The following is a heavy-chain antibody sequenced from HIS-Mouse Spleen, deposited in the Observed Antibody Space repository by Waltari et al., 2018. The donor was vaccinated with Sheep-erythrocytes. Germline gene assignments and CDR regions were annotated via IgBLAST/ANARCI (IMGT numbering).Heavy chain of an antibody. CDR3: ARGYYDFWSGSALGAFDI. J-gene: IGHJ3*02. V-gene: IGHV1-2*02. Sequence: QVQLVQSGAEVKKPGASVKVCCKASGYTFPGYYMHWVQQAPGQGLEWMGWINPNSGGTNYAQKFQGRVTMTRDTSISTAYMELSRLRSDDTAVYYCARGYYDFWSGSALGAFDIWGQGTMVTVSS. CDR2: INPNSGGT. D-gene: IGHD3-3*01. CDR1: GYTFPGYY.